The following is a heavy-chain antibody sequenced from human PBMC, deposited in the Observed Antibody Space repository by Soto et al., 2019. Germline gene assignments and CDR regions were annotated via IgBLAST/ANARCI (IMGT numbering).Heavy chain of an antibody. D-gene: IGHD6-19*01. CDR3: ARAVAVAADFDY. V-gene: IGHV1-3*05. J-gene: IGHJ4*02. CDR2: INAGNGNT. Sequence: QVQLVQSGAEEQKPGASVKVSCKASGYTFTGYAMHWVRQAPGQRLEWMGWINAGNGNTKYSQKFQGRVTITRDTSASTAYMELSSLRSEDTAVHYCARAVAVAADFDYWGQGTLVTVSS. CDR1: GYTFTGYA.